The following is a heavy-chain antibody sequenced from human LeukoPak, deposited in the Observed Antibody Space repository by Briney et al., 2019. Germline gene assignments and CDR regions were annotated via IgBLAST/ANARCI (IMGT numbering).Heavy chain of an antibody. V-gene: IGHV3-23*01. Sequence: GGSLRLSCAASGFTFSSYGMSWVRQAPGKGLEWVSSISGSVGTIYYADSVKGRFTISRDNSKNTLYLQMNSLRAEDTALYYCAKDTRDILTGYYNTAFDYWGQGTLVTVSS. CDR2: ISGSVGTI. J-gene: IGHJ4*02. D-gene: IGHD3-9*01. CDR1: GFTFSSYG. CDR3: AKDTRDILTGYYNTAFDY.